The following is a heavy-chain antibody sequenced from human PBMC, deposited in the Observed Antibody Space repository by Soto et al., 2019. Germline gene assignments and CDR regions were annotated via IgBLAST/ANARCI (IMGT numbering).Heavy chain of an antibody. Sequence: QVQLQQWGAGLXXXXXXXSLTXAVYGXSFSGXXWSWIRQPPGKGLEWIGESNHVGSTNYNPSLKSRVTMSVDPSKNQFSLRLTSVTAADTXXXXXXXXXXXXXTXDWGQGTLVIVSS. V-gene: IGHV4-34*07. CDR2: SNHVGST. CDR1: GXSFSGXX. J-gene: IGHJ4*02. CDR3: XXXXXXXXTXD. D-gene: IGHD2-2*01.